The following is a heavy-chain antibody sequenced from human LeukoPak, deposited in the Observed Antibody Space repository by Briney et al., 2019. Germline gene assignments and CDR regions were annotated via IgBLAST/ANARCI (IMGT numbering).Heavy chain of an antibody. CDR2: INHSGST. D-gene: IGHD3-9*01. CDR3: ARVRPNYDILTGYAQAFDAFDI. CDR1: GGSFSGYY. J-gene: IGHJ3*02. V-gene: IGHV4-34*01. Sequence: SETLSLTCAVYGGSFSGYYWSWIRQPAGKGLEWIGEINHSGSTNYNPSLKSRVTISVDTSKNQFSLKLSSVTAADTAVYYCARVRPNYDILTGYAQAFDAFDIWGQGTMVTVSS.